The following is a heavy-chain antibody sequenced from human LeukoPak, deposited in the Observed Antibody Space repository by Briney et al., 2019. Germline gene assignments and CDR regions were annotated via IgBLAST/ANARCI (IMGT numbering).Heavy chain of an antibody. CDR3: ARDSTSSWETAFDV. J-gene: IGHJ3*01. D-gene: IGHD1-26*01. CDR2: ISSSSSYI. V-gene: IGHV3-21*01. Sequence: GGSLRLSCAASGFTFSSYSMHWVRQSPGEGLEWVSSISSSSSYIYYTDSLKGRFTISRDNAKKSLYLQMNSLRAEDTAVYYCARDSTSSWETAFDVWGQGTMVTVSS. CDR1: GFTFSSYS.